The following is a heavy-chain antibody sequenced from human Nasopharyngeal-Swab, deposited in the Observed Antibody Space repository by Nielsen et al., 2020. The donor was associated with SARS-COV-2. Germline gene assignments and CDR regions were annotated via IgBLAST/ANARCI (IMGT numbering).Heavy chain of an antibody. J-gene: IGHJ4*02. D-gene: IGHD3-9*01. CDR2: IHSSGST. CDR1: GGTVSGGSISSYY. Sequence: SETLSLTCTVSGGTVSGGSISSYYWSWIRQPPGKGLEWIGYIHSSGSTKYNPSLKSRVTISVDTSKNQFSLELSSVTAADTAVYYCAREYYDILTGYSRFEYWGQGTLVTVSS. V-gene: IGHV4-61*01. CDR3: AREYYDILTGYSRFEY.